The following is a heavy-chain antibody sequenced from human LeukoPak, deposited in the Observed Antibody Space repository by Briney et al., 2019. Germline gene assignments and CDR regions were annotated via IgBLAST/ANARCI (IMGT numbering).Heavy chain of an antibody. Sequence: SQTLSLTYAISVDSVSSNSAAWNWIRQSPSRGLEWLGRTYYRSKWYNDYAVSVKSRITINPDTSKNQFSLQLNSVTPEDTAVYYCARGGDVLRYFDWGFDWFDPWGQGTLVTVSS. D-gene: IGHD3-9*01. V-gene: IGHV6-1*01. CDR1: VDSVSSNSAA. J-gene: IGHJ5*02. CDR2: TYYRSKWYN. CDR3: ARGGDVLRYFDWGFDWFDP.